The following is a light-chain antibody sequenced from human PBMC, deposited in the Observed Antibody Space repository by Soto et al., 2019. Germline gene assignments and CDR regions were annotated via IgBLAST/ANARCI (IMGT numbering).Light chain of an antibody. Sequence: NFMLTQPHSVSESPGKTGIISCTRSSGSIASNYVQWYQQRPGSSPTTVIYEYNQRPSGVPDRFSGSIDSSSNSASLTISGLETEDEADYFCQSYDATNQVFGGGTKLTVL. CDR1: SGSIASNY. V-gene: IGLV6-57*01. CDR2: EYN. J-gene: IGLJ3*02. CDR3: QSYDATNQV.